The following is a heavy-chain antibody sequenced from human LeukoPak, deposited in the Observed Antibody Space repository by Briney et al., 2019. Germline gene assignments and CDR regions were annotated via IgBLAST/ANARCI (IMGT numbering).Heavy chain of an antibody. J-gene: IGHJ3*02. Sequence: GGSLRLSCAASGFTFSSYWMHWVRQAPGKGLVWVSRINSDGSSTSYADSVKGRFTISRDNAKNTLYLQMNSLRAEDTAVNYCARVGLLKLWDDAFGIWGQGTMVTVSS. CDR2: INSDGSST. CDR3: ARVGLLKLWDDAFGI. CDR1: GFTFSSYW. V-gene: IGHV3-74*01. D-gene: IGHD2-15*01.